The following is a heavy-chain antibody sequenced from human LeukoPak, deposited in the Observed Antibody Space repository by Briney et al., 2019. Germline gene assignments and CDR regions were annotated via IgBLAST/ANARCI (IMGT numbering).Heavy chain of an antibody. V-gene: IGHV3-21*01. Sequence: GGSLRLSCAASGFTFSSYSMNWARQAPGKGLEWVSSISSSSSYIYYADSVKGRFTISRDNAKNSLYLQMNSLRAEDTAVYYCARDQGVTASNFDYWGQGTLVTVSS. CDR2: ISSSSSYI. J-gene: IGHJ4*02. CDR3: ARDQGVTASNFDY. CDR1: GFTFSSYS. D-gene: IGHD2-21*02.